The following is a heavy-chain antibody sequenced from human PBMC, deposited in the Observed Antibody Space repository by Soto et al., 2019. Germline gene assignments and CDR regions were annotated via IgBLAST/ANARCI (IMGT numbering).Heavy chain of an antibody. V-gene: IGHV1-8*02. CDR3: ARERKGMDV. Sequence: GASVKVSCKASGGTFSSYTINWVRQATGQGLEWMGWMNPNSGNTGYAQKFQGRVTMTRNTSISTAYMELSSLRSEDTAVYYCARERKGMDVWGQGTTVTVSS. CDR1: GGTFSSYT. J-gene: IGHJ6*01. CDR2: MNPNSGNT.